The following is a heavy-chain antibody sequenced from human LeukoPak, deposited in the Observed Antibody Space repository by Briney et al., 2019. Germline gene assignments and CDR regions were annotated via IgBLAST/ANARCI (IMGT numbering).Heavy chain of an antibody. V-gene: IGHV3-30-3*01. Sequence: GGPLDLPFAASGLPSSSFPMHWVGRGPGKGWGGGPFVSYDGGSKYYADSVKGRITISRDNPKNTLHLQMNSLRTDDTAVYYCTRDPLSSSQRGYFDYWGQGTLVTVSS. CDR2: VSYDGGSK. CDR1: GLPSSSFP. J-gene: IGHJ4*02. CDR3: TRDPLSSSQRGYFDY. D-gene: IGHD6-13*01.